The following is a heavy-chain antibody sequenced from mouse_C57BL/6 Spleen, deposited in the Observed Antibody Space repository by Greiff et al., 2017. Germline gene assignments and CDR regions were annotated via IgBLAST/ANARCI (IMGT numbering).Heavy chain of an antibody. J-gene: IGHJ2*01. CDR1: GYSITSGYY. D-gene: IGHD1-1*01. CDR2: ISYDGSN. CDR3: ARDAVTTVVAPGY. Sequence: EVKLMESGPGLVKPSQSLSLTCSVTGYSITSGYYWNWIRQFPGNKLEWMGYISYDGSNNYNPSLKNRISITRDTSKNQFFLKLNSVTTEDTATYYCARDAVTTVVAPGYWGQGTTLTVSS. V-gene: IGHV3-6*01.